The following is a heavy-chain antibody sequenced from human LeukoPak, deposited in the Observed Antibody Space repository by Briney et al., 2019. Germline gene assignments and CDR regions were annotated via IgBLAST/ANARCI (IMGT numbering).Heavy chain of an antibody. V-gene: IGHV3-11*01. CDR1: GFIFSDYY. CDR2: ISDSGSTI. J-gene: IGHJ4*02. Sequence: GGSLRLSCAASGFIFSDYYMTWIRQTPGKGLEWLSYISDSGSTINYADSVKGRLTISRDNAKKSLFLQMNSLRAEDTAVYYCAIYYDSSGSIDHWGQGTLVTVSS. D-gene: IGHD3-22*01. CDR3: AIYYDSSGSIDH.